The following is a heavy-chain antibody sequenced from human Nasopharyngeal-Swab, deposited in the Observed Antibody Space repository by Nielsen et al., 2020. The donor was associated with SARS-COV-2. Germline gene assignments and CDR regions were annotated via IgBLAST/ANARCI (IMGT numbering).Heavy chain of an antibody. J-gene: IGHJ4*02. D-gene: IGHD3-10*01. V-gene: IGHV1-2*06. CDR2: INPNSGGT. Sequence: WVRQAPGQGLEWMGRINPNSGGTNYAQKFQGRVTMTRDTSISTAYMELSRLRSDDTAVYYCSRGPYDGYYFDYWGQGTLVTVSS. CDR3: SRGPYDGYYFDY.